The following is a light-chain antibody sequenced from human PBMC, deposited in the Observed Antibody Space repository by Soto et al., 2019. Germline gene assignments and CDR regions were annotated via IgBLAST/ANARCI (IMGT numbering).Light chain of an antibody. J-gene: IGLJ2*01. CDR3: QSYDSSLRGV. CDR1: SSNIGAGYD. Sequence: QSVLTQPPSMSGAPGQRVTISCTGSSSNIGAGYDVLWYRQLPGTAPKLLIYGNSNRPSGVPYRISGSKSGTSASLAISGLQAEDEASYYCQSYDSSLRGVFGGGTKVTVL. CDR2: GNS. V-gene: IGLV1-40*01.